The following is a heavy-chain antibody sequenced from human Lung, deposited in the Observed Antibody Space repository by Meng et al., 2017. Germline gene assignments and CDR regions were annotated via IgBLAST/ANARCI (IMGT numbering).Heavy chain of an antibody. CDR3: ARRGLWLDPQNFDY. D-gene: IGHD6-19*01. CDR2: IYHSGST. J-gene: IGHJ4*02. Sequence: QVPLQEPGPGAVTPPGPPSPPCPGSGGSSSSSNLWSWVRQPPGKGLEWIGEIYHSGSTNYNPSLKSRVTISVDKSKNQFSLKLSSVTAADTAVYYCARRGLWLDPQNFDYWGQGTLVTVSS. V-gene: IGHV4-4*03. CDR1: GGSSSSSNL.